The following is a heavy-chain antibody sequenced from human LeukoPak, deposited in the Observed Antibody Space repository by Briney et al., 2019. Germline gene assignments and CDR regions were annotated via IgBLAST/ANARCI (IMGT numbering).Heavy chain of an antibody. V-gene: IGHV3-7*01. J-gene: IGHJ4*02. CDR2: MNQDGSAI. CDR3: ARTVAGYPDDYSDY. Sequence: PGGSLRLSCAASGFTFSRHWMSWVRQAPGKGLERVAHMNQDGSAIYSVDSVKGRFTISRDNDKNSLYLQMNGLTVADTAVYYCARTVAGYPDDYSDYWGQGTLVTVSS. CDR1: GFTFSRHW. D-gene: IGHD6-19*01.